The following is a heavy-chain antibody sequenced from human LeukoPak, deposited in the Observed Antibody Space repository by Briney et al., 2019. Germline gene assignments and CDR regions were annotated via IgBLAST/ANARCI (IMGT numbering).Heavy chain of an antibody. CDR1: GFTFSSYS. Sequence: GGSLRLSCAASGFTFSSYSMNWVRQAPGKGLEYVSAISSNGGSTYYANSVKGRFTTSRDNAKTSLYLQMNSLRAEDTAVYYCARHLSGVTGYTYGRGIDYWGQGTLVTVSS. CDR2: ISSNGGST. V-gene: IGHV3-64*01. D-gene: IGHD5-18*01. J-gene: IGHJ4*02. CDR3: ARHLSGVTGYTYGRGIDY.